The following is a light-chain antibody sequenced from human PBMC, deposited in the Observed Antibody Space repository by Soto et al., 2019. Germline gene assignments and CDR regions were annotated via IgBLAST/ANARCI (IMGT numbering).Light chain of an antibody. V-gene: IGKV1-27*01. CDR2: AAS. Sequence: DIQMTQYHSSLSASLGDRFTIACRASQGISNYLAWYQQKPGKVPKLLIYAASTLQSGVPSRFSGSGSGTDFTLTISSLQPEDVATYYCQKYNSAPRTFGQGTKVDI. CDR3: QKYNSAPRT. J-gene: IGKJ1*01. CDR1: QGISNY.